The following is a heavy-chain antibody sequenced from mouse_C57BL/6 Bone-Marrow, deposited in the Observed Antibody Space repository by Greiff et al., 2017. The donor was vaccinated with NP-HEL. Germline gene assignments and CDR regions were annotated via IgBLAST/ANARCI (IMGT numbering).Heavy chain of an antibody. V-gene: IGHV5-12*01. D-gene: IGHD1-1*01. CDR1: GFTFSDYY. J-gene: IGHJ4*01. CDR2: ISNGGGST. Sequence: EVKLMESGGGLVQPGGSLKLSCAASGFTFSDYYMYWVRQTPEKRLEWVAYISNGGGSTYYPDTVKGRFTISRDNAKNTLYLQMSRLKSEDTAMYYCARHGATVVGSYAMDDWGQGTSVTVSS. CDR3: ARHGATVVGSYAMDD.